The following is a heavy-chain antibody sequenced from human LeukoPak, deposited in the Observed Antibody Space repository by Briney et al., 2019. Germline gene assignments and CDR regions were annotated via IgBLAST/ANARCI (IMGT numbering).Heavy chain of an antibody. V-gene: IGHV3-7*03. D-gene: IGHD2-21*01. CDR2: IKKDGSRE. CDR3: AAGDTLEF. Sequence: GGSLRLSCVASGFTFSNSWMYWVRQAPGKGLEGVANIKKDGSRESYGDSVKGRFTISRDNAESSLYLQMNNLRAEDTAVYFCAAGDTLEFWGQGTLVTVSS. J-gene: IGHJ4*02. CDR1: GFTFSNSW.